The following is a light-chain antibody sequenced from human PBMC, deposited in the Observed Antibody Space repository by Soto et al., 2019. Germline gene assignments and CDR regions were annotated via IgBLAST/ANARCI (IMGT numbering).Light chain of an antibody. CDR2: AAS. Sequence: FNLTQSPSSLSASVGDRVTITWRASQSISSYLNWYQQKPGKDPKLLIYAASSLQSGVPSRFSGSGSGTDFTLTISSLQPEDFETYYCQQSYSTPLSFGGGTKVDIK. V-gene: IGKV1-39*01. J-gene: IGKJ4*01. CDR3: QQSYSTPLS. CDR1: QSISSY.